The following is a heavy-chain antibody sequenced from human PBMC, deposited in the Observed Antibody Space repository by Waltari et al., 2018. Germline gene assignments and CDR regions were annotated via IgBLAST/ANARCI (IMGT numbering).Heavy chain of an antibody. CDR3: ATALGDSSSASRPFDF. J-gene: IGHJ3*01. V-gene: IGHV1-69-2*01. Sequence: EVQLLQSGAELKEPGTTVRISCKGSGYTFSDYYIHWVQQGPGKGLRWMGLVDPEDGETIYADNFQGRVTISADTSTDTAFMELSSLRSEDTAVFYCATALGDSSSASRPFDFWGQGTMITVSS. CDR1: GYTFSDYY. D-gene: IGHD6-19*01. CDR2: VDPEDGET.